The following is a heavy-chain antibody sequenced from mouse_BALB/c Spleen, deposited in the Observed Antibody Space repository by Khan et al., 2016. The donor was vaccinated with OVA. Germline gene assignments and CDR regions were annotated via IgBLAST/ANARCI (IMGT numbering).Heavy chain of an antibody. J-gene: IGHJ2*01. Sequence: QVRLQQSGAELARPGASVKMSCKASGYTFTSYTMPWVKQRPGQGLEWIGYINPSSGYTKYNQKFKDKATLTADKSSSTAYMQLSSLTSEDSAVYYCARTHERWGQGTTLTVSS. CDR1: GYTFTSYT. V-gene: IGHV1-4*01. CDR2: INPSSGYT. CDR3: ARTHER.